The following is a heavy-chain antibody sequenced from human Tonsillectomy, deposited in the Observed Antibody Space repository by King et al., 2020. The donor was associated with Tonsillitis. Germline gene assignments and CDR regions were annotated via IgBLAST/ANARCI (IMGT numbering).Heavy chain of an antibody. CDR1: GFTFSSYW. V-gene: IGHV3-74*01. D-gene: IGHD1/OR15-1a*01. Sequence: VQLVESGGGLVQPGGSLRLSCAASGFTFSSYWMHLVRQAPGKGLVWVSRIKSDGSSTGYSDSVMGRFTISRDNAKNTLYLQRNSLRAEDTAVYFCTRVRTDGFDAFDIWGQGTMVTVSS. CDR3: TRVRTDGFDAFDI. CDR2: IKSDGSST. J-gene: IGHJ3*02.